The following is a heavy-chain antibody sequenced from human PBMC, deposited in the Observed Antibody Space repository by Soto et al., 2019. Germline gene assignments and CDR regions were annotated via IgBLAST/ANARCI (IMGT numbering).Heavy chain of an antibody. CDR2: ISYSGTT. Sequence: QVQLQESGPRLVKPSQTLSLTCTVSGGSISSDDYYWSWIRQPPGKGPEWVGYISYSGTTDYNPSLNSRMAISLSTSKRQFSLQLSSVAAADTAVYFCARWSGVGVAGMDVWGQGTTVTVSS. J-gene: IGHJ6*02. V-gene: IGHV4-30-4*01. CDR3: ARWSGVGVAGMDV. CDR1: GGSISSDDYY. D-gene: IGHD3-10*01.